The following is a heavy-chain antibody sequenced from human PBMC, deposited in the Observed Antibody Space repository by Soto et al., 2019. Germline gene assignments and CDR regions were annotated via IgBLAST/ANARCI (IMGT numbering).Heavy chain of an antibody. V-gene: IGHV4-38-2*01. CDR3: DIFGDPVGFDP. D-gene: IGHD3-10*01. J-gene: IGHJ5*02. CDR2: IFHSGSA. CDR1: GYSISSGYY. Sequence: PSETLSRTCAVCGYSISSGYYWGWIRQPPGKGLEWIGNIFHSGSAYYNPSLKSRVTISVDTSKNQFSLRLSSVTAADPAMYYCDIFGDPVGFDPWGQGTLVTVSS.